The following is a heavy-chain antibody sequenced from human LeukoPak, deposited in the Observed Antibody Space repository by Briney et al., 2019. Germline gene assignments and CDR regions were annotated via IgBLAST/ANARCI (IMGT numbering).Heavy chain of an antibody. J-gene: IGHJ6*03. CDR1: GFTFSSYG. D-gene: IGHD6-13*01. CDR3: ARDSRGGSWTHMDV. CDR2: IKPDGSKI. V-gene: IGHV3-33*01. Sequence: PGGSLRLSCAASGFTFSSYGMHWVRQAPGKGLEWVANIKPDGSKIYYVDSVKGRFTISRDNSKNTLYLQMNSLRAEDTAVYYCARDSRGGSWTHMDVWGKGTTVTISS.